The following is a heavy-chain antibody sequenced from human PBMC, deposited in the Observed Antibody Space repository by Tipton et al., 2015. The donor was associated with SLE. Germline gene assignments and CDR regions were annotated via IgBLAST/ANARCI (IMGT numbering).Heavy chain of an antibody. D-gene: IGHD3-10*01. V-gene: IGHV4-59*12. J-gene: IGHJ3*02. CDR3: ARRIGEAFEI. Sequence: TLSLTCTVSGASISSYYWSWIRQPPGKGLEWIGYIYYSGSTNYNPSLKSRVTISVDTSKNQFSLKLSSVTAADTAVYYCARRIGEAFEIWGQGTMVSVSS. CDR2: IYYSGST. CDR1: GASISSYY.